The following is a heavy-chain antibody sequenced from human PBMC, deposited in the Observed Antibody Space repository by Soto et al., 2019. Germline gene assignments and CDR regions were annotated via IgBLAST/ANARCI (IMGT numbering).Heavy chain of an antibody. CDR2: IRSKAYGGST. J-gene: IGHJ4*02. D-gene: IGHD1-26*01. V-gene: IGHV3-49*03. CDR3: TRVQALLWGATTLL. CDR1: GFTFGDYA. Sequence: LRLSCTASGFTFGDYAMSWFRQAPGKGLEWVGFIRSKAYGGSTEYAASVKGRFTISRDDSKSIAYLQMNSLKTEDTAVYYCTRVQALLWGATTLLWGQGTLVTVSP.